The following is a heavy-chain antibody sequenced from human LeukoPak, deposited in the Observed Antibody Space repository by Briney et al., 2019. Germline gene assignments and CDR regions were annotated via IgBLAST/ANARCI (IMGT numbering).Heavy chain of an antibody. Sequence: GGSLRLSCAASGFTFSSYEMNWVRQAPGKGLEWVSYISSSGSTIYYADSVKGRFTISRDNAKNSLYLQMNSLRAEDTAVYYCARDGVTMRILDYWGQGTLVTVSS. CDR2: ISSSGSTI. J-gene: IGHJ4*02. CDR1: GFTFSSYE. CDR3: ARDGVTMRILDY. V-gene: IGHV3-48*03. D-gene: IGHD3-22*01.